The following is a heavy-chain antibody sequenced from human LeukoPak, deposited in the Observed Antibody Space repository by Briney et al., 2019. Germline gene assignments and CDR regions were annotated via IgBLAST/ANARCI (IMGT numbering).Heavy chain of an antibody. D-gene: IGHD3-10*01. V-gene: IGHV4-59*01. Sequence: XETLSLTCTVSGGSISSYYWSWIRQPPGKGLEWIGYIYYSGSTNYNPSLKSRVTISVDTSKNQLSLKLSSVTAADTAVYYCARGPTMVRGVIILHDYWGQGTLVTVSS. CDR2: IYYSGST. CDR1: GGSISSYY. J-gene: IGHJ4*02. CDR3: ARGPTMVRGVIILHDY.